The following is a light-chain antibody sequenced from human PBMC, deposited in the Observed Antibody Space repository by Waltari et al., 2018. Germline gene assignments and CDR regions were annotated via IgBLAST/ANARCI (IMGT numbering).Light chain of an antibody. Sequence: QSALTQPASVSGSPGQSITISCTGTSSDVGGYNYVSWYQQHPGKAPKLMIYDVSKRPSGVSNRFSGSKCGYTASLTISGRQAEDEADYYCSSYTSSSTVVFGGGTKLTVL. V-gene: IGLV2-14*01. CDR3: SSYTSSSTVV. CDR1: SSDVGGYNY. J-gene: IGLJ2*01. CDR2: DVS.